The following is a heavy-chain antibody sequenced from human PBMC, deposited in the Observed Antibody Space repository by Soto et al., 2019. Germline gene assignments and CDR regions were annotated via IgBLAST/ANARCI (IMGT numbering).Heavy chain of an antibody. CDR1: GFTFSSYA. CDR3: AKARFYGDYARLGMDV. V-gene: IGHV3-23*01. J-gene: IGHJ6*02. Sequence: GGSLRLSCAASGFTFSSYAMSWVRQAPGKGLEWVSAISGSGGSTYYADSVKGRFTISRDNSNNTLYLQMNSLRAEDTAVYYCAKARFYGDYARLGMDVWGQGTTVTVSS. D-gene: IGHD4-17*01. CDR2: ISGSGGST.